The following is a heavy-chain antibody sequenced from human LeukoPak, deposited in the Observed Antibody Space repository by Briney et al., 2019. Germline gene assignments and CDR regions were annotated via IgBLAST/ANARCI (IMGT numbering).Heavy chain of an antibody. CDR1: GYTFTSYD. Sequence: ASVKVSCKASGYTFTSYDINWVRQATGQGLEWMGWMNPNSGNTGYAQKFQGRVTITRNTSISTAYMELSSLRSEDTAVYYCARDDILTGHRSYYYYYYGMDVWGQGTTVTVSS. CDR3: ARDDILTGHRSYYYYYYGMDV. J-gene: IGHJ6*02. D-gene: IGHD3-9*01. CDR2: MNPNSGNT. V-gene: IGHV1-8*03.